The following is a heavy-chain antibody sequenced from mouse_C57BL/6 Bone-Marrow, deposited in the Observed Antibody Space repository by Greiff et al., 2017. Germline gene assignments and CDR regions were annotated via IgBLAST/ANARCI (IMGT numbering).Heavy chain of an antibody. CDR3: ARSHYYGSSYDAMDY. Sequence: VQLQQPGAELVKPGASVKMSCKASGYTFTSYWITWVKQRPGQGLEWIGDIYPGSGSTTYNEKFKSKATLTVDTSSSTAYMQLSSLTSEDSAVYYCARSHYYGSSYDAMDYWGQGTSVTVSS. CDR1: GYTFTSYW. V-gene: IGHV1-55*01. D-gene: IGHD1-1*01. CDR2: IYPGSGST. J-gene: IGHJ4*01.